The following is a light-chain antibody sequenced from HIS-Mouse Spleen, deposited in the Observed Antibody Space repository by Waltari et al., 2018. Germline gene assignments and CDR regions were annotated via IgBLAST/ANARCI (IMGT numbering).Light chain of an antibody. CDR3: QVWDSSSDHVV. CDR1: SSDVGGYNY. CDR2: DVS. J-gene: IGLJ2*01. Sequence: QSALTQPRSVSGSPGQSVTISCTGTSSDVGGYNYVPWYQQHPGKAPKLMIDDVSKRPSGVPDRFSGSKSGNTATLTISRVEAGDEADYYCQVWDSSSDHVVFGGGTKLTVL. V-gene: IGLV2-11*01.